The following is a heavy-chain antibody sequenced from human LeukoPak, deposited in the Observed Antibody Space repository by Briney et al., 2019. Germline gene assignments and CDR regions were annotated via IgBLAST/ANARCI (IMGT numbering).Heavy chain of an antibody. D-gene: IGHD2-15*01. V-gene: IGHV3-7*01. CDR1: GFTFTDYW. Sequence: PGGSLRLSCEASGFTFTDYWMSWVRQAPGKGLEWVANINQDGSEKNYVDSVKGRFTISRDNAKNSLYLQMNSLRAEDTAVYYCARLTGYCSSGSCTIDYWGQGTLVTVSS. CDR3: ARLTGYCSSGSCTIDY. CDR2: INQDGSEK. J-gene: IGHJ4*02.